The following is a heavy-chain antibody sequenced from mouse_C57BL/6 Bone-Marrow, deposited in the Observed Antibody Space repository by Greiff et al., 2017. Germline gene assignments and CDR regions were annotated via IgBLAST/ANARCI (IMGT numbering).Heavy chain of an antibody. CDR1: GFNITNNY. D-gene: IGHD1-1*01. Sequence: EVQLHQSVAELVRPGASVKLSCTASGFNITNNYMHWVKQRPEQGLEWIGSIDPANGNTKYDPKFQGKATITADTSSTTAYLQLSSLTSEDTAFYYGVFYYYGSSVQFDYWGQGTLVTVSA. V-gene: IGHV14-3*01. CDR3: VFYYYGSSVQFDY. CDR2: IDPANGNT. J-gene: IGHJ3*01.